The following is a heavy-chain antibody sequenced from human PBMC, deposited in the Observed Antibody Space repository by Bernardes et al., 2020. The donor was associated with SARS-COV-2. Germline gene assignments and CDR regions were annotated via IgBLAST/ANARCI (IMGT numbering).Heavy chain of an antibody. J-gene: IGHJ5*02. V-gene: IGHV4-34*01. D-gene: IGHD2-15*01. CDR1: GGSFSGYY. CDR3: ARGRSPEGYCSGGSCHFSRWFDP. Sequence: SETLSLTCAVYGGSFSGYYWSWIRQPPGKGLEWIGEINHSGSTNYNPSLKSRVTISVDTSKNQFSLKLSSVTAADTAVYYCARGRSPEGYCSGGSCHFSRWFDPWGQGTLVTVTS. CDR2: INHSGST.